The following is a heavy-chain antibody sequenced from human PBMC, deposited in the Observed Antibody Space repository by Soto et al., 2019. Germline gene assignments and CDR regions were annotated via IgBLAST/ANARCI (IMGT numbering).Heavy chain of an antibody. J-gene: IGHJ5*02. Sequence: EGSLRLSCAASGFTFSSYAMSWVRQAPEKGLEWVSAISGSGGSTYYADSVKGRFTISRDNSKNTLYLQMNSLRAEDTAVYYCAKSSGWELLRFWFDPWGQGTLVTVSS. V-gene: IGHV3-23*01. CDR1: GFTFSSYA. CDR2: ISGSGGST. D-gene: IGHD1-26*01. CDR3: AKSSGWELLRFWFDP.